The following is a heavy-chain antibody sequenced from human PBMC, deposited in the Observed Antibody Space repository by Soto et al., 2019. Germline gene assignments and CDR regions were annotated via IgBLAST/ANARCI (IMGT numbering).Heavy chain of an antibody. D-gene: IGHD2-15*01. J-gene: IGHJ6*02. CDR3: ARDLIPFSCSGGSCYGSGMAV. Sequence: QVQLVQSGAEVKKPGSSVKVSCKASGGTFSSYAISWVRQAPGQGLEWMGGIIPIFGTANDAQKFQGRVTSTAEESTLTAYMELSSLRSEDTAVYYGARDLIPFSCSGGSCYGSGMAVWGQGTTVTVSS. CDR2: IIPIFGTA. V-gene: IGHV1-69*12. CDR1: GGTFSSYA.